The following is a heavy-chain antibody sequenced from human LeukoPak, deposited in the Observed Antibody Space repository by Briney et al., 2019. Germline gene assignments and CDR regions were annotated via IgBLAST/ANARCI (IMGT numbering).Heavy chain of an antibody. CDR3: ARDLFRAIVSALPSADY. CDR1: GGSISSYY. J-gene: IGHJ4*02. Sequence: SETLSLTCTVSGGSISSYYWSWIRQPAGKGLEWIGRIYTSGSTNYNPFLKSRVTMSVDTSKNQFSLKLSSVTAADTAVYYCARDLFRAIVSALPSADYWGQGTLVTVSS. D-gene: IGHD2/OR15-2a*01. V-gene: IGHV4-4*07. CDR2: IYTSGST.